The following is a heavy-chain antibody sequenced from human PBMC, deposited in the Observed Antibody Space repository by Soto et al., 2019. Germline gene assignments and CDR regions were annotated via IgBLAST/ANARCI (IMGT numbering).Heavy chain of an antibody. CDR2: ISSSSSTI. V-gene: IGHV3-48*01. CDR1: GFTFSSYS. Sequence: PGGSLRLSCAASGFTFSSYSMNWVRQAPGKGLEWVSYISSSSSTIYYADSVKGRFTISRDNAKNSLYLQMNSLRAEDTAVYYCARSVGYSGYGGVVYYGMDVWGQGTTVTVSS. D-gene: IGHD5-12*01. J-gene: IGHJ6*02. CDR3: ARSVGYSGYGGVVYYGMDV.